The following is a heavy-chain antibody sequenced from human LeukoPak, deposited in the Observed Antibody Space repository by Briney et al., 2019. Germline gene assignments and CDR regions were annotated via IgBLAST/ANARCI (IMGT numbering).Heavy chain of an antibody. CDR2: IYSGGST. V-gene: IGHV3-53*01. CDR1: GFTVSSNY. Sequence: QTGGSLRLSCAASGFTVSSNYMGWVRQAPGKGLEWVSVIYSGGSTYYADSVKGRFTISRDNSKNTLYLQMNSLRAEDTAVYYCARVPLHCSGGSCLKYYFDYWGQGTLVTVSS. J-gene: IGHJ4*02. CDR3: ARVPLHCSGGSCLKYYFDY. D-gene: IGHD2-15*01.